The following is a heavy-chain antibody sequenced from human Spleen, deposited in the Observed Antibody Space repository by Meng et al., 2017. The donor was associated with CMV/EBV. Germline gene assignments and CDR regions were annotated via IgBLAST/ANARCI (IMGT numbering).Heavy chain of an antibody. CDR1: FTGYN. D-gene: IGHD3-10*01. CDR2: INPNSGDT. Sequence: FTGYNMHWVRQAPGQGLEWMGWINPNSGDTKYAQEFQGRVTLTSDTSISTAYMELRRLKSDDTAVFFCARLFHTSLGTNYYYGMDVWGQGTTVTVSS. J-gene: IGHJ6*02. V-gene: IGHV1-2*02. CDR3: ARLFHTSLGTNYYYGMDV.